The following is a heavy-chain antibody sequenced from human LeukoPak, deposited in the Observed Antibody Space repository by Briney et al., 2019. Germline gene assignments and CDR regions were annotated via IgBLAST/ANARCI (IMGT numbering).Heavy chain of an antibody. CDR3: ARESPGYSSGWYFDY. Sequence: GASVKVSCKASGYTFTSYYMHWVRQAPGQGLEWMGIINPSGGSTSYAQKFQGRVTMTRDMSTSTVYMELSSLRPEDTAVYYCARESPGYSSGWYFDYWGQGTLVTVSS. CDR2: INPSGGST. CDR1: GYTFTSYY. V-gene: IGHV1-46*01. J-gene: IGHJ4*02. D-gene: IGHD6-19*01.